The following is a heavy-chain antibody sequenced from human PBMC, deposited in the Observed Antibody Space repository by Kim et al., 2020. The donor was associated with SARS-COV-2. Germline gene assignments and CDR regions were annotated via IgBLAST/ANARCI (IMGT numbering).Heavy chain of an antibody. CDR3: ARGGVDDSSGYANYYYYGMDV. V-gene: IGHV4-59*01. J-gene: IGHJ6*02. CDR2: IYYSGST. D-gene: IGHD3-22*01. CDR1: GGSISSYY. Sequence: SETLSLTCTVSGGSISSYYWSWIRQPPGKGLEWIGYIYYSGSTNYNPSLKSRVTISVDTSKNQFSLKLSSVTAADTAVYYCARGGVDDSSGYANYYYYGMDVWGQGTTVTVSS.